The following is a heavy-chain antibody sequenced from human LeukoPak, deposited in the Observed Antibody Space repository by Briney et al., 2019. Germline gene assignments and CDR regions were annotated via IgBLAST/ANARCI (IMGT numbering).Heavy chain of an antibody. D-gene: IGHD1-1*01. CDR1: GGSFSGYY. CDR2: INHSGST. CDR3: ARDSMRIQTGTTP. Sequence: SETLSLTCAVYGGSFSGYYWSWIRQPPGKGLEWIGEINHSGSTNYNPSLKSRVTISVDTSKNQFSLKLTSATAADTALYSCARDSMRIQTGTTPWGQGTLVTVSS. J-gene: IGHJ5*02. V-gene: IGHV4-34*01.